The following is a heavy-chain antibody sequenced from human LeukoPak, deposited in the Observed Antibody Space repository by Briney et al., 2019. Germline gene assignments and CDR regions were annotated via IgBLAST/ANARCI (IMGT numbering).Heavy chain of an antibody. CDR3: ARDSGPRFDY. CDR1: GGSISSYY. D-gene: IGHD6-19*01. Sequence: KPSETLSLTCTVSGGSISSYYWSWIRQPPGKGLEWIGYIYYSGSTNYNPSPKSRVTISVDTSKNQFSLKVSSVTAADTAVYYCARDSGPRFDYWGQGTLVTVSS. CDR2: IYYSGST. V-gene: IGHV4-59*01. J-gene: IGHJ4*02.